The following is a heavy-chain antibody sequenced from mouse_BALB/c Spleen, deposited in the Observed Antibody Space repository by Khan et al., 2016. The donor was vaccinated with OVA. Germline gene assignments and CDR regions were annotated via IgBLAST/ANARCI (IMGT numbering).Heavy chain of an antibody. Sequence: EVELVESGGGLVQTGGSRKLSCAASGFTFSGFGMHWVRQAPEKGLEWVAYISSGSSTIYYADTVKGRFTISRDNPKNTLFLHMTSLRSEDTAMYYCARTGYYYFDYWGQGTTLTVSS. CDR3: ARTGYYYFDY. V-gene: IGHV5-17*02. D-gene: IGHD2-3*01. CDR1: GFTFSGFG. J-gene: IGHJ2*01. CDR2: ISSGSSTI.